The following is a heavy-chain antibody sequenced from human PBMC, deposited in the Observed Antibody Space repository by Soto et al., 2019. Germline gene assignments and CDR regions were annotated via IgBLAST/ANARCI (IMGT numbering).Heavy chain of an antibody. D-gene: IGHD2-2*01. V-gene: IGHV4-59*01. CDR1: GGSISSYY. CDR3: VRYIEYCSSTSCYWTLFDY. J-gene: IGHJ4*02. CDR2: IYYSGST. Sequence: SETLSLTCTVSGGSISSYYWSWIRQPPGKGLEWIGYIYYSGSTNYNPSLKSRVTISVDTSKNQFSRKLSSVTAADTAVYYCVRYIEYCSSTSCYWTLFDYWGQGTLVTVSS.